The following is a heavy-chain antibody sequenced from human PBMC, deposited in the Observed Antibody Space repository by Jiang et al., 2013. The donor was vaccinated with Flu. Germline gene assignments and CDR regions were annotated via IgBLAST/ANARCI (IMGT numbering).Heavy chain of an antibody. CDR2: IYPGDSDT. CDR1: GYSFTSYW. V-gene: IGHV5-51*01. J-gene: IGHJ6*02. CDR3: ARRGYCSSTSCEEGDYYYGMDV. D-gene: IGHD2-2*01. Sequence: QLVESGAEVKKPGESLKISCKGSGYSFTSYWIGWVRQMPGKGLEWMGIIYPGDSDTRYSPSFQGQVTISADKSISTAYLQWSSLKASDTAMYYCARRGYCSSTSCEEGDYYYGMDVWGQGTTVTVSS.